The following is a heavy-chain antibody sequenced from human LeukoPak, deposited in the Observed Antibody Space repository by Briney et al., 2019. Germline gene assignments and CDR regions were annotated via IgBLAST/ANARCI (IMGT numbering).Heavy chain of an antibody. Sequence: ASVKVSCKSSGYTFTSYDINWVRQATGLGLEWMGWMNTNSGNTGYAQKFQGRVTITRNTSISTAYMEMSSLRSEDTAVYYCARGRRYCSGGSCFYSFDYWGQGTLVTVSS. CDR2: MNTNSGNT. D-gene: IGHD2-15*01. CDR1: GYTFTSYD. CDR3: ARGRRYCSGGSCFYSFDY. J-gene: IGHJ4*02. V-gene: IGHV1-8*03.